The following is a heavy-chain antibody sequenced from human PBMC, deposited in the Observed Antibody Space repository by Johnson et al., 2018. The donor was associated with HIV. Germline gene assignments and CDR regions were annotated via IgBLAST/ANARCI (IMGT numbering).Heavy chain of an antibody. CDR2: INLDGSEK. D-gene: IGHD5-24*01. V-gene: IGHV3-7*05. Sequence: EVQVVESGGGLVQPGGSLRLSCAASRFTFSTYWMSWVRQAPGKGLEWVANINLDGSEKYYVDSVKGRFTISRDNARNSLYLQMNSLRTEDTALYYCAKGQLAVEMATITEAFDLWGQGTMVTVSS. CDR1: RFTFSTYW. CDR3: AKGQLAVEMATITEAFDL. J-gene: IGHJ3*01.